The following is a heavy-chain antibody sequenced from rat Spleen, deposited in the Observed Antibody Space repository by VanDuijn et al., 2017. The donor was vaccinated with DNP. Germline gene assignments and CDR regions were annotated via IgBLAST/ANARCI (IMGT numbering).Heavy chain of an antibody. CDR1: GFTFSDYY. J-gene: IGHJ3*01. V-gene: IGHV5S10*01. D-gene: IGHD1-1*01. Sequence: EVQLVQSGGGLVQPGKSLKISCAASGFTFSDYYMAWVRQAPTKGLEWVATIVNDGSRTFYRDSVKGRFTISKDNSKSTLYLQMNSLRSEDTATYFCAIYFYSGDNWFGYWGQGTLVTVSS. CDR3: AIYFYSGDNWFGY. CDR2: IVNDGSRT.